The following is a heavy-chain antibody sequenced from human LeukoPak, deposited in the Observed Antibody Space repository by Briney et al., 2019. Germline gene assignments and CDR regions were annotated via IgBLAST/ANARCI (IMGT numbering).Heavy chain of an antibody. V-gene: IGHV1-69*13. J-gene: IGHJ5*02. Sequence: SVKVSYKASGGTFSSYAISWVRQAPGQGLEWMGGIMPIFGTANYAQKFQGRVTITADESTSTAYMELSSLRYEDMAVYYCARLDFWRGYPSAYKWFDPWGQGTLVTVSS. CDR1: GGTFSSYA. CDR2: IMPIFGTA. CDR3: ARLDFWRGYPSAYKWFDP. D-gene: IGHD3-3*01.